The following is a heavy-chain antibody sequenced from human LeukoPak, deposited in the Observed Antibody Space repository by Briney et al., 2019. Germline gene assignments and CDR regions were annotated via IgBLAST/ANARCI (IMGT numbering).Heavy chain of an antibody. V-gene: IGHV4-59*01. CDR3: ARGTIAALSP. Sequence: SETLSLTCSVSDGSINSYYWNWIRRPPGKGLEWIGYIYYNGNTNYSPSLKSRVTISVDTSKNQFSLKLSSVTAADTAVYYCARGTIAALSPWGQGTLVTVSS. D-gene: IGHD6-6*01. CDR2: IYYNGNT. CDR1: DGSINSYY. J-gene: IGHJ5*02.